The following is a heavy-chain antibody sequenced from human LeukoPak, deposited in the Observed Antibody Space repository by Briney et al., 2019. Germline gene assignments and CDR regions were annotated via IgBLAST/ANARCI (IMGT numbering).Heavy chain of an antibody. D-gene: IGHD1-1*01. Sequence: SVKVSWKASGGTFSSYAISWVRQAPGQGLEWMGGIIPIFGTANYAQKFQGRVTITADESTSTAYMELSSLRSEDTAVYYCARPNPPPRDWNDVGWFDPWGQGTLVTVSS. CDR2: IIPIFGTA. CDR1: GGTFSSYA. CDR3: ARPNPPPRDWNDVGWFDP. V-gene: IGHV1-69*13. J-gene: IGHJ5*02.